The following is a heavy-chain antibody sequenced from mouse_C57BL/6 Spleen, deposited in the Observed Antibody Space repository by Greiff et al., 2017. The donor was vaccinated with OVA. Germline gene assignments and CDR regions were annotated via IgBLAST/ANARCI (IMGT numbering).Heavy chain of an antibody. D-gene: IGHD2-3*01. CDR3: ARQGYDGYYVAY. J-gene: IGHJ3*01. V-gene: IGHV5-9*01. CDR2: ISGGGGNT. Sequence: EVMLVESGGGLVKPGGSLKLSCAASGFTFSSYTMSWVRQTPEKRLEWVATISGGGGNTYYPDSVKGRFTISRDNAKNTLYLQMSSLRSEDTALYYCARQGYDGYYVAYWGQGTLVTVSA. CDR1: GFTFSSYT.